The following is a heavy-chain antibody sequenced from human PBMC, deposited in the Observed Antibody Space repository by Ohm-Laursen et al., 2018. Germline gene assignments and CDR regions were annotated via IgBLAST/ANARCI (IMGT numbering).Heavy chain of an antibody. CDR2: IKQDGTEK. CDR1: GFTFSNFW. CDR3: AKDNYYDSSGYLGH. V-gene: IGHV3-7*03. J-gene: IGHJ4*02. Sequence: SLRLSCSASGFTFSNFWMSWVRQAPGKGLEWVASIKQDGTEKHYVESMQGRFTISRDNAKNSVYLQMNSLRAEDTAVYYCAKDNYYDSSGYLGHWGQGTLVTVSS. D-gene: IGHD3-22*01.